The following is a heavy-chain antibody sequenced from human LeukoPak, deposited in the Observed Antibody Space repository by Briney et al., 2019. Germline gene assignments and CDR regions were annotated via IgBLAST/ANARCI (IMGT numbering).Heavy chain of an antibody. CDR1: GFTFSSYA. CDR3: AKGDGYNSYYFDY. D-gene: IGHD5-24*01. V-gene: IGHV3-23*01. J-gene: IGHJ4*02. CDR2: IGDSGGST. Sequence: GGSLRLSCTASGFTFSSYAMSWVRQAPGKGLEWVSGIGDSGGSTYYADSVKGRFTISRDNSKNTLYLQMNSLRAEGTAVYYCAKGDGYNSYYFDYWGQGTLVTVSS.